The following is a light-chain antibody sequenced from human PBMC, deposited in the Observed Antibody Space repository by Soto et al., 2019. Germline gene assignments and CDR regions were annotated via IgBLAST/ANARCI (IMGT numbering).Light chain of an antibody. CDR1: QSLLHSSGYNY. V-gene: IGKV2-28*01. CDR2: LVS. CDR3: MQALQTPRT. J-gene: IGKJ1*01. Sequence: DIVLTQSPLSLPVTPGEPASISCRSSQSLLHSSGYNYLDWYLQKPGQSPQLLIYLVSTRASGVPERISGSGSGTDFTLKISRVEAEDVGVYYCMQALQTPRTFGQGTKVEIK.